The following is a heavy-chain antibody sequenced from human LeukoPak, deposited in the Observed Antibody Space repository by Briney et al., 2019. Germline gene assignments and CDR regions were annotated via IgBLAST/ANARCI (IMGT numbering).Heavy chain of an antibody. CDR1: GYIFAHNG. V-gene: IGHV1-18*01. J-gene: IGHJ4*02. CDR2: ISAYNGDT. CDR3: ANGALVGLLLSNFDY. Sequence: ASVKVSCKTSGYIFAHNGISWVRQAPGQGPEWMGWISAYNGDTNYAQKFQGRVTMTRDTSTSTVYMELSSLRSEDTAVYYCANGALVGLLLSNFDYWGQGTLVTVSS. D-gene: IGHD2-21*02.